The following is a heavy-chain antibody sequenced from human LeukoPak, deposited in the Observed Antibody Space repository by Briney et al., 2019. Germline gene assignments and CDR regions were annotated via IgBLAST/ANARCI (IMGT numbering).Heavy chain of an antibody. V-gene: IGHV3-15*01. J-gene: IGHJ4*02. D-gene: IGHD3-10*01. Sequence: GESLRLSCAASGFTFRNAWMSWVRQAPGKGLEWVGRIKSKGDAETTDNAAPVKGRFTMSRDDSKATLYLQMNTLKAEDTAVYYCTTDLGLTMIRGVIVNWGQGALVTVSS. CDR1: GFTFRNAW. CDR2: IKSKGDAETT. CDR3: TTDLGLTMIRGVIVN.